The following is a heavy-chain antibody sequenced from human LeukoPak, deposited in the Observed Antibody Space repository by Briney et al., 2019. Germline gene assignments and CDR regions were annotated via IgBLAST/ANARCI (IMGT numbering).Heavy chain of an antibody. CDR2: IYPSDSDT. CDR1: GYKFPSYW. V-gene: IGHV5-51*01. J-gene: IGHJ4*02. CDR3: ARSGGSGSHPTDY. D-gene: IGHD3-10*01. Sequence: GESLKVSCKASGYKFPSYWIGWVRQLPGKGLEWVGIIYPSDSDTRYSPSFQGQVTISADKSISTAYLQWSSLKASDTAMYYCARSGGSGSHPTDYWGQGTLVTVSS.